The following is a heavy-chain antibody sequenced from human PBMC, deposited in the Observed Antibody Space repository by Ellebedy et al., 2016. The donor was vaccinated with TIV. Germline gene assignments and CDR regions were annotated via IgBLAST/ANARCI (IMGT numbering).Heavy chain of an antibody. CDR3: ARYLSGSYYVGPFDY. V-gene: IGHV4-59*01. D-gene: IGHD1-26*01. CDR1: GGSISSYY. CDR2: IYYSGST. J-gene: IGHJ4*02. Sequence: SETLSLTCTVSGGSISSYYWSWIRQPPGKGLEWIGYIYYSGSTNYNPSLKSRVTISVDTSKNQFSLKLSSVTAADTAVYYCARYLSGSYYVGPFDYWGQGTLVTVSS.